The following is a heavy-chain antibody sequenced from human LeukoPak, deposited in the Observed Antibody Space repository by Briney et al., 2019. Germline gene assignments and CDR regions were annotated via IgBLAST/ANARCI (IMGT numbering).Heavy chain of an antibody. CDR1: GFTFSSYG. D-gene: IGHD2-21*01. J-gene: IGHJ6*04. CDR3: AKDRAVASDYYYGMDV. Sequence: GRSLRLSCAASGFTFSSYGMHWVRQAPGKGLEWVAVISYDGSNKYYADSVRGRFTISRDNSKNTLYLQMNSLRAEDTAVYYCAKDRAVASDYYYGMDVWGKGITVTVSS. CDR2: ISYDGSNK. V-gene: IGHV3-30*18.